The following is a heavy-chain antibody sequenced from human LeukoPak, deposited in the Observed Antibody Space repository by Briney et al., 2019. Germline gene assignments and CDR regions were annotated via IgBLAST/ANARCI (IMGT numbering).Heavy chain of an antibody. CDR1: GFTFSSYS. D-gene: IGHD3-10*01. J-gene: IGHJ4*02. V-gene: IGHV3-21*01. CDR3: ASIVRGVRSDY. Sequence: GGSLRLSCAASGFTFSSYSLNWVRQAPGKGLEWVSSISSSSSYIYYADSVKGRFTISRDNAKNSLYLQMNSLRAEDTAVYYCASIVRGVRSDYWGQGTLVTVSS. CDR2: ISSSSSYI.